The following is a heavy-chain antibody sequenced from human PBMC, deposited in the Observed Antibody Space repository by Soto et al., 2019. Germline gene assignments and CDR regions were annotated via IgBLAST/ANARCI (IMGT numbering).Heavy chain of an antibody. J-gene: IGHJ4*02. Sequence: QVELVESGGGVVQPGRSLRLSCTASGFSFSSYVMHWVRQAPGKGLEWVAVIWFDGSNKHYAEFVKGRFTISRDNSKNTLYLQMNSLRDEETAVYYCARVNGDDSFDYWGQGTLVTVSS. V-gene: IGHV3-33*01. CDR2: IWFDGSNK. CDR3: ARVNGDDSFDY. D-gene: IGHD4-17*01. CDR1: GFSFSSYV.